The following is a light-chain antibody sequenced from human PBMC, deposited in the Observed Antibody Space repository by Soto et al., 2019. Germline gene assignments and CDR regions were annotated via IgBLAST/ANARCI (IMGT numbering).Light chain of an antibody. CDR1: QSVSSS. J-gene: IGKJ4*01. Sequence: EIVLTQSPVTLSLSPGERATLSCRASQSVSSSLAWYQQKPGQAPRLLIYDASNRATGIPARLSGSGSETDFTLTVSSLEPEDFAVYYCQQRSNWPLSCGGGTKVEIK. CDR2: DAS. V-gene: IGKV3-11*01. CDR3: QQRSNWPLS.